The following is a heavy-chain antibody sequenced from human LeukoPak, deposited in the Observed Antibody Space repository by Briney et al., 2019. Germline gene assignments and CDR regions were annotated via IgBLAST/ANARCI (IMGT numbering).Heavy chain of an antibody. CDR3: ATVNYSSRRPTVTFDF. CDR2: IYYSGTT. V-gene: IGHV4-39*01. J-gene: IGHJ4*02. CDR1: GDSISNSDYY. D-gene: IGHD3-10*01. Sequence: SETLSLTCSVSGDSISNSDYYWAWIRQPPGKGLEWIGSIYYSGTTYYNPSVKSRVTISVDTSKKQFSLKLTSVTAADTAVYYCATVNYSSRRPTVTFDFWGQGTLVTVSS.